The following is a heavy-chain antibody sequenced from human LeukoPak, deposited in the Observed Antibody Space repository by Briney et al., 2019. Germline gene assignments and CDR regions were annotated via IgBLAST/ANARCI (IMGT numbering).Heavy chain of an antibody. CDR3: ARDNSYGLDY. J-gene: IGHJ4*02. CDR2: IYYSGST. Sequence: PSETLSLTCTVSGGSISSYYWSWLRQPPGKGLEWIGYIYYSGSTNYNPSLKSRVTISVDTSKNQFSLKLSSVTAADTAVYYCARDNSYGLDYWGQGTLVTVSS. CDR1: GGSISSYY. V-gene: IGHV4-59*01. D-gene: IGHD5-18*01.